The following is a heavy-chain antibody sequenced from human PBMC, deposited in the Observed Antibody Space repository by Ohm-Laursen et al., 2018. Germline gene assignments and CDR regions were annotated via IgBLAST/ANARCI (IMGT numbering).Heavy chain of an antibody. Sequence: SETLSLTCAVSGGSVSSGSYYWSWIRQPPGKGLEWIGYIYYSGSTNYNPSLKSRVTISVDTSKNQFSLKLSSVTAADTAVYYCATGLDDYRFEYWGQGTLVTVSS. D-gene: IGHD4-11*01. V-gene: IGHV4-61*01. CDR3: ATGLDDYRFEY. J-gene: IGHJ4*02. CDR2: IYYSGST. CDR1: GGSVSSGSYY.